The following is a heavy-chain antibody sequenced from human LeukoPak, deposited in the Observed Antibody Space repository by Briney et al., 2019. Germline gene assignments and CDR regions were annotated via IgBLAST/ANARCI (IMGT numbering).Heavy chain of an antibody. CDR3: AGDWTSYYGSAHWFDP. CDR1: GGSISSSSYY. J-gene: IGHJ5*02. V-gene: IGHV4-39*01. Sequence: PSETLSLTCTVSGGSISSSSYYWGWIRQPPGKGLEWIGSIYYSGSTYYNPSLKSRVTISVDTSKNQFSLKLSSVTAADTAVYYCAGDWTSYYGSAHWFDPWGQGTLVTVSS. CDR2: IYYSGST. D-gene: IGHD3-10*01.